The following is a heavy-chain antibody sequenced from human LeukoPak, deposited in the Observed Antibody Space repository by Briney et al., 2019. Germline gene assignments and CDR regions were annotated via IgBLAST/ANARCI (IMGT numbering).Heavy chain of an antibody. D-gene: IGHD3-10*01. CDR1: GFMFSNYW. CDR3: AKEFFGSGNYFNGVFDS. Sequence: PGGSLRLSCAASGFMFSNYWMMWVRQAPGKGPEWVANIKPDGSETYYVDPVKGRFTISRDNSNNTLHLQMNSLRVEDTAVYYCAKEFFGSGNYFNGVFDSWGQGALVTVSS. CDR2: IKPDGSET. V-gene: IGHV3-7*03. J-gene: IGHJ4*02.